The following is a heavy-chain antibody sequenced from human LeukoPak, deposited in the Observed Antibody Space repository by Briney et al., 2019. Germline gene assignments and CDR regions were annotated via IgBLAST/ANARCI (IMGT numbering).Heavy chain of an antibody. J-gene: IGHJ5*02. CDR2: IYYSGST. CDR3: ARVRSSTNWFDP. D-gene: IGHD2-2*01. Sequence: SETLSLTCTVSSGSISSYYWSWIRQPPGKGLEWIGYIYYSGSTNYNPSLKSRVTISVDTSKNQFSLKLSSVTAADTAVYYGARVRSSTNWFDPWGQGTLVTVSS. V-gene: IGHV4-59*01. CDR1: SGSISSYY.